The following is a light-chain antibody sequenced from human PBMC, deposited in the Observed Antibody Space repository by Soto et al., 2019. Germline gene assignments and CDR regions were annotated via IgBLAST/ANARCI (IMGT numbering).Light chain of an antibody. J-gene: IGKJ1*01. CDR3: QRYDSSTWT. CDR2: GAS. CDR1: QSFSSSF. V-gene: IGKV3-20*01. Sequence: DIVLTQSPGTLSLSPGERATLSCRASQSFSSSFLAWYQQKPGQAPRLLLYGASSRDTGIPDRFSGSGSGTVFTLPIMRLEPLAFAVYYVQRYDSSTWTLGQGTKVEIK.